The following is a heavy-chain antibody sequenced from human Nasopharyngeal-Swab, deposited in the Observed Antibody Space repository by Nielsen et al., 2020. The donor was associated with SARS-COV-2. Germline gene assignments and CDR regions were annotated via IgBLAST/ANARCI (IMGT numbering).Heavy chain of an antibody. V-gene: IGHV4-30-2*01. CDR2: IYHSGST. J-gene: IGHJ4*02. CDR3: AREGGYCGGDCPEYFDY. D-gene: IGHD2-21*02. Sequence: WIRQPPGKGLEWIGYIYHSGSTYYNPSLKSRVTISVDRSKNQFSLKLSSVTAADTAVYYCAREGGYCGGDCPEYFDYWGQRTLVTVSS.